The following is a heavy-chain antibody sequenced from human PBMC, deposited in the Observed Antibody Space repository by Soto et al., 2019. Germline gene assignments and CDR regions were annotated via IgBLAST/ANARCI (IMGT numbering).Heavy chain of an antibody. CDR3: ARGFFGSGYTYDAFDI. Sequence: GGSLRLSCAASGFTFSSYGMHWVRQAPGKGLEWVAVIWYDGSNKYYADSVKGRFTISRDNSKNTLYLQMNSLRAEDTAVYYCARGFFGSGYTYDAFDIWGQGTMVTFSS. CDR1: GFTFSSYG. CDR2: IWYDGSNK. D-gene: IGHD3-3*01. V-gene: IGHV3-33*01. J-gene: IGHJ3*02.